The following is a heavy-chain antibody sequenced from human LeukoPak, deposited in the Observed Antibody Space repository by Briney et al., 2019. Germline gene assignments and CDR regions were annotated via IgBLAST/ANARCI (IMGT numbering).Heavy chain of an antibody. V-gene: IGHV3-21*01. CDR3: ARIYSGGYYSYDY. CDR2: IDTSSSDI. Sequence: GGSLRLSCAASGFIFTTYSMSWVRQAPGKGLEWASSIDTSSSDIYYADSVKGRFVVSRDNAKNSLYLQMNSLRAEDTAVYYCARIYSGGYYSYDYWGQGTLVTVSS. CDR1: GFIFTTYS. J-gene: IGHJ4*02. D-gene: IGHD3-22*01.